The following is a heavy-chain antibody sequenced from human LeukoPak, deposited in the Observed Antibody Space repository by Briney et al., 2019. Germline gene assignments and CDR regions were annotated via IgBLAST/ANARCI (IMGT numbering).Heavy chain of an antibody. V-gene: IGHV3-23*01. J-gene: IGHJ6*02. CDR3: AKDKGWGYSAYDCYGMDV. CDR1: GFTFSSYA. Sequence: GGSLRLSCAASGFTFSSYAMSWVRQAPGKGLEWVSAISGSGSSTYYADSVKGRFTVSRDNSKNTLYLQMNSLRAEDTAVYYCAKDKGWGYSAYDCYGMDVWGQGTTVTVSS. D-gene: IGHD1-26*01. CDR2: ISGSGSST.